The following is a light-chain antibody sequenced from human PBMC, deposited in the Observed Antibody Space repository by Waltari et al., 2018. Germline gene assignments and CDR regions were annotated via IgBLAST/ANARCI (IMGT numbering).Light chain of an antibody. J-gene: IGLJ2*01. V-gene: IGLV2-18*02. CDR3: SSYTSSSTLV. Sequence: QSALTQPPSVSGSPGQSVTISCTGTRSDVGGYHRVSWYQQPPGTAPKLIIYEVSDRPSGVPDRFSGSKSDNTASLIISGLQAEDEADYYCSSYTSSSTLVFGGGTKLTVL. CDR2: EVS. CDR1: RSDVGGYHR.